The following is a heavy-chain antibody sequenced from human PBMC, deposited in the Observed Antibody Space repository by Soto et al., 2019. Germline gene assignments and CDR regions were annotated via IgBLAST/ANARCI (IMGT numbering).Heavy chain of an antibody. CDR1: GYSVTTFW. D-gene: IGHD4-17*01. CDR3: ARRGDYSDYVDF. V-gene: IGHV5-10-1*01. Sequence: LGEALEMSCQCSGYSVTTFWITWVRQMSGKGLEWMGKINPRDSYTTYSPSFQGHVTISADRSISTAYLQRSSLKASDTAMYYCARRGDYSDYVDFWGQGIMVTVSS. CDR2: INPRDSYT. J-gene: IGHJ4*02.